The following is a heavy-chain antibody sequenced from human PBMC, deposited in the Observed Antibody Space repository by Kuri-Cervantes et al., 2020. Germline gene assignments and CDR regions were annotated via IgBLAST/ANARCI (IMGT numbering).Heavy chain of an antibody. V-gene: IGHV3-33*08. CDR3: ARSRPAGVPFDY. Sequence: GGSLRLSCAASGFTFSSYWMHWVRQAPGKGLEWVAFTPYAGIYECCADSVKGRFTISRENAKNSLYLQMNSLRAGDTAVYYCARSRPAGVPFDYWGQGTLVTVSS. CDR1: GFTFSSYW. J-gene: IGHJ4*02. D-gene: IGHD2-2*01. CDR2: TPYAGIYE.